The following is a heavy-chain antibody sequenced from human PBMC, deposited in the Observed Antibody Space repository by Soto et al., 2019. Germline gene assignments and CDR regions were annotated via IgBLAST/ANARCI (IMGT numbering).Heavy chain of an antibody. V-gene: IGHV3-30*18. CDR1: GFTFSSYG. CDR3: AKEEPYYYDSSDQPSGPGDYFDY. CDR2: ISYDGSNK. D-gene: IGHD3-22*01. J-gene: IGHJ4*02. Sequence: PGGSLRLSCAASGFTFSSYGMHWVRQAPGKGLEWVAVISYDGSNKYYADSVKGRFTISRDNSKNTLYLQMNSLRAEDTAVYYCAKEEPYYYDSSDQPSGPGDYFDYWGQGTLVTVSS.